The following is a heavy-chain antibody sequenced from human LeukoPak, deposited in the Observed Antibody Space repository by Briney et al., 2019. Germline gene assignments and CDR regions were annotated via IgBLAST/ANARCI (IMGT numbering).Heavy chain of an antibody. CDR1: GFTFSSYS. CDR3: ARLTR. Sequence: GGSLRLSCAASGFTFSSYSMNWVRQAPGKGLEWVSYISSSSTIYYADSVKGRFTISRDNANNSLYLQMNSLRAEDTAVYYCARLTRWSQGALVTVSS. J-gene: IGHJ4*02. V-gene: IGHV3-48*01. CDR2: ISSSSTI.